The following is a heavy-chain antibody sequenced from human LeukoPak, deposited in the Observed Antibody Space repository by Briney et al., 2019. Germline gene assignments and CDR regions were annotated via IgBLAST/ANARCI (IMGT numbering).Heavy chain of an antibody. CDR3: ARDLIGWSLDP. CDR1: GFSLSSFE. Sequence: LPGGSLRLSCAASGFSLSSFEMNWVRQAPGKGLEWIAYIDNDGWATSYYADSVKGQFTITRDDAKSSLYLQMDSLTVEDTAVYYCARDLIGWSLDPWGQGTLVTVSS. D-gene: IGHD2-2*03. J-gene: IGHJ5*02. V-gene: IGHV3-48*03. CDR2: IDNDGWA.